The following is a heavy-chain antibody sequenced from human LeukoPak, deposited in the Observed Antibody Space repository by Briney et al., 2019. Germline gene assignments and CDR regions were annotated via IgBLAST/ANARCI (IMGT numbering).Heavy chain of an antibody. D-gene: IGHD2-2*01. CDR3: ARGRGFCSSTSCYNWFDP. CDR1: GYTFTSYD. CDR2: MNPNSGNT. Sequence: ASVKVSCKASGYTFTSYDINWVRQATGQGPEWMGWMNPNSGNTGYAQKFQGRVTMTRNTSISTAYMELSSLRSEDTAVYYCARGRGFCSSTSCYNWFDPWGQGTLVTVSS. V-gene: IGHV1-8*01. J-gene: IGHJ5*02.